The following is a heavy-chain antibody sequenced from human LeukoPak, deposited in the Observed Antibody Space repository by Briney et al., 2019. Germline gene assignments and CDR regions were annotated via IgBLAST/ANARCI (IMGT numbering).Heavy chain of an antibody. D-gene: IGHD3-9*01. CDR2: VYYSGST. V-gene: IGHV4-59*08. Sequence: PSETLTLTCTVSGGSISTYYWSWIRQPPGKGLEWIGYVYYSGSTNYSPSLKSRVTISVDTSKNQFSLKLSSVTAADTAVYYCARAHYDILTDFGWFDPWGQGTLVTVSS. CDR3: ARAHYDILTDFGWFDP. CDR1: GGSISTYY. J-gene: IGHJ5*02.